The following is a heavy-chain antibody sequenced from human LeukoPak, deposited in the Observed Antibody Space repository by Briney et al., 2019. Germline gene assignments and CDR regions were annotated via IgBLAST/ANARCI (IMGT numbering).Heavy chain of an antibody. CDR1: GFTFSSYG. CDR3: TTQKLRYFDYLLY. CDR2: IKSNADRGTI. V-gene: IGHV3-15*01. J-gene: IGHJ4*02. D-gene: IGHD3-9*01. Sequence: GGSLRLSCAASGFTFSSYGMTWVRQAPGKGLEWIGRIKSNADRGTIDYAAPVKGRFTISRDDSKNTLYLQMNSLKTEDTAVYYCTTQKLRYFDYLLYWGQGTLVTVSS.